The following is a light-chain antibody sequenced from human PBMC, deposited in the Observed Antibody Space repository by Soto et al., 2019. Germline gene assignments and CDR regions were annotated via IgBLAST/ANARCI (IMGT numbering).Light chain of an antibody. CDR3: SSYASSSTL. J-gene: IGLJ2*01. Sequence: QPASVSGSPGQSITISCTGTSSDVGGYNYVSWYQQHPGKAPKLIIYEVSNRPSGVSNRFSGSKSGNTASLTISGLQAEDEADYYCSSYASSSTLFGGGTKVTVL. CDR2: EVS. V-gene: IGLV2-14*01. CDR1: SSDVGGYNY.